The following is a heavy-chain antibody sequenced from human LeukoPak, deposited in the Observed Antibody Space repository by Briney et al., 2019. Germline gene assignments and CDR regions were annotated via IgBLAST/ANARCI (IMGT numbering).Heavy chain of an antibody. J-gene: IGHJ4*02. V-gene: IGHV3-30*01. Sequence: GRSLRLSCAASGFTFSSYAMHWVRQAPGKGLEWVAVISYDGSNKYYADSVKGRFTISRDNFKNTLYLQMNSLRAEDTAVYYCARDIRVSSYGSGSIIGAFDYWGQGTLVAVSS. CDR1: GFTFSSYA. D-gene: IGHD3-10*01. CDR3: ARDIRVSSYGSGSIIGAFDY. CDR2: ISYDGSNK.